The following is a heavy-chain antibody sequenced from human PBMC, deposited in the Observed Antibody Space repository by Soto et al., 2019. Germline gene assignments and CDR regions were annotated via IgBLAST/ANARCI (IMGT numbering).Heavy chain of an antibody. V-gene: IGHV3-9*01. J-gene: IGHJ5*02. Sequence: AGGSLKISYSASWFSFSSYALYLVRQAPGKGLEWVSGINWNSGSIVYADSVKGRCTISRDNAKNTLYLQMNILRTEDTAVYYCVRSYSGTYGCFDPWGQGTLVTVSS. D-gene: IGHD1-26*01. CDR2: INWNSGSI. CDR1: WFSFSSYA. CDR3: VRSYSGTYGCFDP.